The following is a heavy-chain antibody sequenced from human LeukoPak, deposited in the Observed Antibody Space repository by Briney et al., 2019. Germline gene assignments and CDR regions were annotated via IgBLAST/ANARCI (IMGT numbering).Heavy chain of an antibody. V-gene: IGHV3-21*01. D-gene: IGHD6-13*01. J-gene: IGHJ4*02. CDR2: IRSSSSYI. CDR1: GFTFSSYS. CDR3: ARTIAAAGTLDFDY. Sequence: GGSLRLSCAASGFTFSSYSMNWVRQAPGKGLEWVSSIRSSSSYIYYADSVKGRFTISRDNAKNSLYLQMNSLRAEDTAVYYCARTIAAAGTLDFDYWGQGTLVTVSS.